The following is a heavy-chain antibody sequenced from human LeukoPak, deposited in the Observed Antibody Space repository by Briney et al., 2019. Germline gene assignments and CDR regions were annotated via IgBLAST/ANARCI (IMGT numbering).Heavy chain of an antibody. Sequence: SETLSLTCTVSGGSISSYYWSWIRQPPGKGLEWIGYIYYSGTTNCNPSLKSRVTISVDTSKNQFSLKLSSVTAADTALYYCARGVYIAAAQYGYWGQGTLVTVSS. CDR1: GGSISSYY. CDR3: ARGVYIAAAQYGY. D-gene: IGHD6-13*01. CDR2: IYYSGTT. V-gene: IGHV4-59*01. J-gene: IGHJ4*02.